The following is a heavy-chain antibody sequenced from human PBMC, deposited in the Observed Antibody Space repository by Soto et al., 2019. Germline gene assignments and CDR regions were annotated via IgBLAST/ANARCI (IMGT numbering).Heavy chain of an antibody. CDR3: ARGRKTTATVGGDFDP. D-gene: IGHD4-4*01. CDR1: GYTFTDYY. CDR2: INPDKGGT. Sequence: QVQLVQSGAEVKKPGASVKVSCKTSGYTFTDYYVHWVRQAPGHGLEWMGWINPDKGGTNYAQKFQDWVTLTRETSITTTYMALSRLKSDDTAVYYCARGRKTTATVGGDFDPWGQGALVSVSS. J-gene: IGHJ5*02. V-gene: IGHV1-2*04.